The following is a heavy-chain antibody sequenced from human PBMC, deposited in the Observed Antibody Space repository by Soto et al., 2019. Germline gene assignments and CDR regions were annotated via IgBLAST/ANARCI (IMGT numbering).Heavy chain of an antibody. J-gene: IGHJ6*02. D-gene: IGHD5-12*01. V-gene: IGHV3-30*03. CDR2: ISYDGSNK. CDR1: GFTFSSYG. CDR3: ASXSGYDYGGAYYYYGMDV. Sequence: GGSLRLSCAASGFTFSSYGMHWVRQAPGKGLEWVAVISYDGSNKYYADSVKGRFTISRDNSKNTLYLQMNSLRAEDTAVYYCASXSGYDYGGAYYYYGMDVWGQGTTVTVSS.